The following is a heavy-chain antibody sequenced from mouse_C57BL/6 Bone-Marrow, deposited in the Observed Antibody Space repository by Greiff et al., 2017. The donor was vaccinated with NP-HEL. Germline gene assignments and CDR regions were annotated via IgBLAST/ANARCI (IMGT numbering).Heavy chain of an antibody. CDR2: INYDGSST. Sequence: EVKLVESEGGLVQPGSSMKLSCTASGFTFSDYYMAWVRQVPEKGLEWVANINYDGSSTYYLASLKSRFIISRDNAKNILYLQMSRLKSEDTATYYGAREGGLRRRTYAMDYWGQGTSVTVSS. CDR1: GFTFSDYY. J-gene: IGHJ4*01. V-gene: IGHV5-16*01. CDR3: AREGGLRRRTYAMDY. D-gene: IGHD2-4*01.